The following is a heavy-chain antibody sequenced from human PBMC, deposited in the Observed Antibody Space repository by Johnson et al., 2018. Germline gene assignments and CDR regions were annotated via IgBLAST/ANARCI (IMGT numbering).Heavy chain of an antibody. D-gene: IGHD6-13*01. J-gene: IGHJ1*01. CDR2: IGTAGDT. V-gene: IGHV3-13*01. CDR3: AKDEQYLVQYFQD. Sequence: VQPVQSGGGLVQPGGSXRLSCAASGFTFSSYDMHWVRQATGKGLEWVSAIGTAGDTYYPGSVKGRFTISRDNSKYTLYLQMNSLRAEDTAVYYCAKDEQYLVQYFQDWGQGTLVTVSS. CDR1: GFTFSSYD.